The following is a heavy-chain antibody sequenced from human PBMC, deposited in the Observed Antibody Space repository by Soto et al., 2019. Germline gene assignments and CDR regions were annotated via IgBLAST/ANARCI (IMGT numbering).Heavy chain of an antibody. V-gene: IGHV3-30-3*01. D-gene: IGHD3-9*01. CDR1: GFTFSSYA. Sequence: GGSLRLSCAASGFTFSSYAMHWVRQAPGKGLEWVAVISYDGSNKYYADSVKGRFTISRDNSKNTLYLQMNSLRAEDTAVYYCARDIAGVLRYFDWILTEYGMDVWGQGTTVTVSS. CDR2: ISYDGSNK. J-gene: IGHJ6*02. CDR3: ARDIAGVLRYFDWILTEYGMDV.